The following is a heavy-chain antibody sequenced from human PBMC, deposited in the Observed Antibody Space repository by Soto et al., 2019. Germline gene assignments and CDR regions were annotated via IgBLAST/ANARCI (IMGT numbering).Heavy chain of an antibody. CDR2: IYTDGTT. D-gene: IGHD2-15*01. Sequence: SETLSLTCTVSVDSISDYFYCSWIRQPAGKGLEWIGRIYTDGTTKYNPSLKSRVTLSLDKSKNQFSLRLSSVTAADTAVYYFAREVRGGFTGIFDQWGRGSRVTVSS. CDR3: AREVRGGFTGIFDQ. V-gene: IGHV4-4*07. CDR1: VDSISDYFY. J-gene: IGHJ4*02.